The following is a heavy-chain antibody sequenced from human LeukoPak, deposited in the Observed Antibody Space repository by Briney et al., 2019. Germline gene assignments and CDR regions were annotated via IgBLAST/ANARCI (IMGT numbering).Heavy chain of an antibody. D-gene: IGHD4-11*01. J-gene: IGHJ4*02. CDR3: VRSGYMTAVI. V-gene: IGHV4-59*12. CDR1: NGSISNYY. CDR2: IYYSGST. Sequence: SETLSLTCIVSNGSISNYYWSWIRQPPGKGLEWIGYIYYSGSTNDNPSLKSRLTISVDTSKNQFSLRLNSVTAADTAIYYCVRSGYMTAVIWGQGTLVTVSS.